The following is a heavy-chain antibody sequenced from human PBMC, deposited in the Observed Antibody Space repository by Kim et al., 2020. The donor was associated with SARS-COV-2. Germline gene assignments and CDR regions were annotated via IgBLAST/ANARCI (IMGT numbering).Heavy chain of an antibody. CDR3: ARALLDNWNYIGGDY. J-gene: IGHJ4*02. CDR1: GFTFSSYS. CDR2: ISSSSSYI. V-gene: IGHV3-21*01. Sequence: GGSLRLSCAASGFTFSSYSMNWVRQAPGKGLEWVSSISSSSSYIYYADSVKGRFTISRDNAKNSLYLQMNSLRAEDTAVYYCARALLDNWNYIGGDYWGQGTLVTVSS. D-gene: IGHD1-7*01.